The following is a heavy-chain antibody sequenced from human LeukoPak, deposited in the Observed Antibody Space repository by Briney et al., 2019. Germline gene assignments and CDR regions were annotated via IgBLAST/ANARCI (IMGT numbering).Heavy chain of an antibody. CDR2: IIPILGIA. V-gene: IGHV1-69*04. Sequence: ASVKVSCKASGGTFSSYAISWVRQAPGQGLEWMGRIIPILGIANYAQKFQGRVTITADKSTSTAYMELSRLRSDDTAVYYCASGGLDYYYYYYMDVWGKGTTVTVSS. J-gene: IGHJ6*03. CDR1: GGTFSSYA. D-gene: IGHD3-16*01. CDR3: ASGGLDYYYYYYMDV.